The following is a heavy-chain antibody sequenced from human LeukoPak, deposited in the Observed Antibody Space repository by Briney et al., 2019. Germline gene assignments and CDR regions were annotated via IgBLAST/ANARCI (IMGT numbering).Heavy chain of an antibody. D-gene: IGHD5-24*01. CDR3: AKDHIRRDGYSDFDY. J-gene: IGHJ4*02. CDR1: GFTFSSYG. Sequence: VGSLRLSCAASGFTFSSYGMHWVRQAPGKGLEWVSGISDSGTGTYYADSVKGRFTISRDNSKNTLFLQMNSLRAEDTAVYYCAKDHIRRDGYSDFDYWGQGTLVTVSS. V-gene: IGHV3-23*01. CDR2: ISDSGTGT.